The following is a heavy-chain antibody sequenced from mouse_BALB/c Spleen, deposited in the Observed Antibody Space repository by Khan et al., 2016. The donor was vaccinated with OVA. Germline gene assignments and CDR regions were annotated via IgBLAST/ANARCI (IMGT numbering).Heavy chain of an antibody. CDR1: GYTFTSYW. D-gene: IGHD2-1*01. CDR2: INPNNGDT. Sequence: QVQLQQPGAELVKPGASVKLSCTASGYTFTSYWMHWVKLRPGQGFEWIGEINPNNGDTNYSEKFKSKATLTVDKSSSTAYMQLSSLTSDDSAVSYCTIGNYPYYAMHYWGQGTAVTVSS. J-gene: IGHJ4*01. CDR3: TIGNYPYYAMHY. V-gene: IGHV1S81*02.